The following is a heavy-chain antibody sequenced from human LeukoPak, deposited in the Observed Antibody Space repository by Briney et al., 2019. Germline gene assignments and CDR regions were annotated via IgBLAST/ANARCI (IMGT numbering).Heavy chain of an antibody. D-gene: IGHD4-17*01. CDR1: GFTFSSYS. Sequence: GGSLRLSCAASGFTFSSYSMNWVRQAPGKGLEGVSYISSSSSTIYYADSVKGRFTISRDNAKNSLYLQMNSLRDEDTAVYYCAREGVLNYGDYEGIDYWGQGTLVTVSS. V-gene: IGHV3-48*02. CDR3: AREGVLNYGDYEGIDY. J-gene: IGHJ4*02. CDR2: ISSSSSTI.